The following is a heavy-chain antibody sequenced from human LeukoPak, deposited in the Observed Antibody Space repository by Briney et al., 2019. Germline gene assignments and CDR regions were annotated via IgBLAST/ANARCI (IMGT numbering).Heavy chain of an antibody. D-gene: IGHD3-10*01. CDR2: IYYSGST. J-gene: IGHJ5*02. Sequence: SETLSLTCAVYGGSFSGYYWSWIRQPPGKGLEWIGYIYYSGSTNYNPSLKSRVTISVDTSKNQFSLKLSSVTAADTAVYYCARDAAPYYYGSGIFRKNNWFDPWGQGTLVTVSS. CDR1: GGSFSGYY. V-gene: IGHV4-59*12. CDR3: ARDAAPYYYGSGIFRKNNWFDP.